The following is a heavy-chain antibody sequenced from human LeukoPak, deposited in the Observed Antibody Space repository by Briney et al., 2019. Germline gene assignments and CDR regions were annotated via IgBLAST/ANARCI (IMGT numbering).Heavy chain of an antibody. CDR1: GFTFSSYG. Sequence: GGSLRLSCAASGFTFSSYGMHWVRQAPGKGLEWVAFIRYDGSNKYYADSVKGRFTISRDNSKNTLYLQMNSLRAEDTAVYYCVRSYRDLTGYYNHFDYWGQGNLVTVSS. CDR2: IRYDGSNK. J-gene: IGHJ4*02. V-gene: IGHV3-30*02. CDR3: VRSYRDLTGYYNHFDY. D-gene: IGHD3-9*01.